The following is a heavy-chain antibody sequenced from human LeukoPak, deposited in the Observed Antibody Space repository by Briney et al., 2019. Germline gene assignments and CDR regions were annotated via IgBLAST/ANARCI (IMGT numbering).Heavy chain of an antibody. V-gene: IGHV4-59*08. D-gene: IGHD3-10*01. Sequence: PSETLSLTCTVSGGSISSYYWSWIRQPPGKGLEWIGYIYYSGSTNYNPSLKSRVTISVDTSKNQFSLKLSSVTAADTAVYYCASGFPMVHFDYWGQGTLVTVSS. J-gene: IGHJ4*02. CDR1: GGSISSYY. CDR3: ASGFPMVHFDY. CDR2: IYYSGST.